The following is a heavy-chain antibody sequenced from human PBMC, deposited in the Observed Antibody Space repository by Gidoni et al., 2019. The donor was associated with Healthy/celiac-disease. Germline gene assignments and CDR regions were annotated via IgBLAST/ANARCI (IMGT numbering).Heavy chain of an antibody. J-gene: IGHJ4*02. CDR3: ARGGLRRVAPFDY. V-gene: IGHV1-46*01. CDR1: GYTVTSYY. CDR2: INPSGGST. Sequence: QVQLVQSGAEVKKPGASVKVSCKASGYTVTSYYMHWVRQAPGQGLEWMGIINPSGGSTSYAQTFQGRVTMTRDTSTSTVYMGLSSLRSEDTAVYYCARGGLRRVAPFDYWGQGTLVTVSS. D-gene: IGHD3-16*01.